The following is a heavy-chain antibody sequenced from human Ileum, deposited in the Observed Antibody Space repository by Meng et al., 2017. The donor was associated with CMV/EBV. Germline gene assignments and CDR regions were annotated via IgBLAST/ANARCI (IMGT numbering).Heavy chain of an antibody. D-gene: IGHD3-10*01. Sequence: GGSLRPSCVVAGFTFSIYAVHWIRQAPGKGLEWVAVTSYDGSDVYYADSVKGRFTVSRDNYKNTLSLQMNSLRPDDTAVYHCARVLSYTNTWFNYYHYAIDVWGQGTTVTVSS. V-gene: IGHV3-30*04. CDR1: GFTFSIYA. CDR3: ARVLSYTNTWFNYYHYAIDV. J-gene: IGHJ6*02. CDR2: TSYDGSDV.